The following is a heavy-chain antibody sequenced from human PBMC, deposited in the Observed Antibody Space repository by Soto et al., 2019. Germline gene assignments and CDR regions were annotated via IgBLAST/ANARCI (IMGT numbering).Heavy chain of an antibody. V-gene: IGHV3-21*01. Sequence: GGSLRLSCAASGFTFSSYSMNWVRQAPGKGLEWVSSISSSSSYIYYADSVKGRFTISRDNAKNSLYLQMNSLRAEDTAVYYCARLSYLGGNYYYMDVWGKGTTVTVSS. J-gene: IGHJ6*03. CDR1: GFTFSSYS. CDR3: ARLSYLGGNYYYMDV. D-gene: IGHD1-26*01. CDR2: ISSSSSYI.